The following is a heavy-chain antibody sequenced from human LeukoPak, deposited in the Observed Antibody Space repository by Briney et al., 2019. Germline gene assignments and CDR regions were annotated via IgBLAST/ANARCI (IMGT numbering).Heavy chain of an antibody. CDR2: ISYSGNT. J-gene: IGHJ4*02. CDR3: ARLGGSHSPNGY. D-gene: IGHD1-26*01. Sequence: PSETLSLTCTVSVGSISSFYWSWVRQTPGGGLEWIGYISYSGNTNYNPSLKSRVTISLDTSKNQFSLNLTSVTAADTPVYDCARLGGSHSPNGYWGQGTLVTVSS. V-gene: IGHV4-59*08. CDR1: VGSISSFY.